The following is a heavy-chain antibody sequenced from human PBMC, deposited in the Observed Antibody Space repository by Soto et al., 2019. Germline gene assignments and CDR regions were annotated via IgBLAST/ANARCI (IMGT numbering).Heavy chain of an antibody. CDR1: GGSFSGYY. D-gene: IGHD1-7*01. V-gene: IGHV4-34*01. CDR2: INHSGST. Sequence: SETLSLTCAVYGGSFSGYYWSWIRQPPGKGLEWIGEINHSGSTNYNPSLKSRVTISVDTSKNQFSLKLSSVTAADTAVYYCARVLTGTTRRVRFDPWGQGTLVTVSS. J-gene: IGHJ5*02. CDR3: ARVLTGTTRRVRFDP.